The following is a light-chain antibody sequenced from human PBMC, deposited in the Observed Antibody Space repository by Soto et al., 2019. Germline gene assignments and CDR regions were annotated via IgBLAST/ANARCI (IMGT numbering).Light chain of an antibody. Sequence: EIVLTQSPGTLSLSPGERATLSCRASQTISSNYLAWYQQKPGQAPRLLIYGASSRATGIPDRCSGSDSGTAFTLTISRLEPDDSGLYYWHQYVSWTFGQGTKLEIK. CDR3: HQYVSWT. CDR2: GAS. J-gene: IGKJ1*01. CDR1: QTISSNY. V-gene: IGKV3-20*01.